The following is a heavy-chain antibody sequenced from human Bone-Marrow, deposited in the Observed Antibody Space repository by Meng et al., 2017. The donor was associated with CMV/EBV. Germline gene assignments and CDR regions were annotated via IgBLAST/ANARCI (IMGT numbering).Heavy chain of an antibody. J-gene: IGHJ4*02. V-gene: IGHV1-46*01. Sequence: ASVKVSCKASGYTFTSYYMHWVRQAPGQGLEWMGIINPSGGSTSYAQKFQGRVTMTRDTSTSTVYMELSSLRSEGTAVYYCARDGPAADRGYSYAMNWGQGTLVTVSS. CDR2: INPSGGST. CDR3: ARDGPAADRGYSYAMN. D-gene: IGHD5-18*01. CDR1: GYTFTSYY.